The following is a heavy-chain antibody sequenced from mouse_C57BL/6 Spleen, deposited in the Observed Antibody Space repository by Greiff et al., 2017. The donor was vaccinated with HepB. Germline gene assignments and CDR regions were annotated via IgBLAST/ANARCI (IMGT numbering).Heavy chain of an antibody. J-gene: IGHJ2*01. V-gene: IGHV1-80*01. D-gene: IGHD3-2*02. CDR1: GYAFSSYW. CDR3: ARSTSSGRCDY. CDR2: IYPGDGDT. Sequence: VQLQQSGAELVKPGASVKISCKASGYAFSSYWMNWVKQRPGKGLEWIGQIYPGDGDTNYNGKFKGKATLTADKSSSTAYMQLSSLTSEDSAVYFCARSTSSGRCDYWGQGTTLTVSS.